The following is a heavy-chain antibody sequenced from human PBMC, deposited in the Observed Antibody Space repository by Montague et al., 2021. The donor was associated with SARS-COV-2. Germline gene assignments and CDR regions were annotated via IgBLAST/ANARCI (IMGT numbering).Heavy chain of an antibody. J-gene: IGHJ5*02. CDR1: GGSISSSSYY. D-gene: IGHD2-8*01. V-gene: IGHV4-39*01. CDR2: IYYSGST. CDR3: ARLWGSGMVLMVYAIKGWVDP. Sequence: SETLSLTCTVSGGSISSSSYYWGWIRQPPGKGLEWIGSIYYSGSTYYKPSLKSRVTISVDTSKNQFSLKLSSVTAADTAVYYCARLWGSGMVLMVYAIKGWVDPWGQGTLVTVSS.